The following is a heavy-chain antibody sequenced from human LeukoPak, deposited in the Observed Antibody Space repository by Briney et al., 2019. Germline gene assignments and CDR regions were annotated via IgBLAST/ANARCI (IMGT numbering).Heavy chain of an antibody. CDR3: ATYLVPAAIRWFSWFDP. Sequence: LWASVKVSCKVSGYTLTELSMHWVRQAPGKGLEWMGGFDPEDGETIYAQKFQGRVTMTEDTSTDTAYMELSSLRSEDTAVYYCATYLVPAAIRWFSWFDPWGQGTLVTVSS. J-gene: IGHJ5*02. CDR1: GYTLTELS. D-gene: IGHD2-2*02. V-gene: IGHV1-24*01. CDR2: FDPEDGET.